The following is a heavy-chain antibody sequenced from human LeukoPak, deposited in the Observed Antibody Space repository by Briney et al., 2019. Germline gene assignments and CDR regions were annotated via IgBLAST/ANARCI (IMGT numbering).Heavy chain of an antibody. Sequence: PGGSLRLSCATSGFTFSSYAMHWVRQAPGKGLEWVAVISYDGSNKYYADSVKGRFTISRDNSKNTLYLQMNSLRAEDTAVYYWARDRMAVTTRLFDYWGQGTLVTVSS. D-gene: IGHD4-17*01. J-gene: IGHJ4*02. CDR3: ARDRMAVTTRLFDY. V-gene: IGHV3-30*04. CDR2: ISYDGSNK. CDR1: GFTFSSYA.